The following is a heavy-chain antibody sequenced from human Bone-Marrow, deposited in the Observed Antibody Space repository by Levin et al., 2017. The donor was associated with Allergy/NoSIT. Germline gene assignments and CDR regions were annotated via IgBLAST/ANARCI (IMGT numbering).Heavy chain of an antibody. CDR2: INHSGST. J-gene: IGHJ5*02. D-gene: IGHD2-2*02. CDR3: ARGAGYCSSTSCYKRGGWFDP. V-gene: IGHV4-34*01. Sequence: SQTLSLTCAVYGGSFSGSYWSWIRQPPGKGLEWIGEINHSGSTNYNPSLKSRVTISVDTSKNQFSLKLSSVTAADTAVYYCARGAGYCSSTSCYKRGGWFDPWGQGTLVTVSS. CDR1: GGSFSGSY.